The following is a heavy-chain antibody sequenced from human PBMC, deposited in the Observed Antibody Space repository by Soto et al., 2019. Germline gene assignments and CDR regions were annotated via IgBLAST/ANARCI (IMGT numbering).Heavy chain of an antibody. CDR3: ARGGGYVGEEFDY. Sequence: QVQLVESGGGVVQPGRSLRLSCEASGFPFGSFGMHWVRQAPGKGLEWVAVIWYDGSNEYYVHYLKGRFTISRDNSKNTLYLHMKSLRAEDAAVYYCARGGGYVGEEFDYWGQGTLVTVSS. D-gene: IGHD3-16*01. V-gene: IGHV3-33*01. CDR2: IWYDGSNE. J-gene: IGHJ4*02. CDR1: GFPFGSFG.